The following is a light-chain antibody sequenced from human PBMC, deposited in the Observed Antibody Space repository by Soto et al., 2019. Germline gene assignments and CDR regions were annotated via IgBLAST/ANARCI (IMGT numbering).Light chain of an antibody. Sequence: DIQMTQSPSSLSASVGDRVTITCQASQDISNYLNWYQQKSGKPPKLLIYDASHLETGGPPRFSGAGSGTEFALTISSLQPEDVATYYCQQYDDLPSTFGGGTKVEV. J-gene: IGKJ4*01. CDR2: DAS. CDR3: QQYDDLPST. V-gene: IGKV1-33*01. CDR1: QDISNY.